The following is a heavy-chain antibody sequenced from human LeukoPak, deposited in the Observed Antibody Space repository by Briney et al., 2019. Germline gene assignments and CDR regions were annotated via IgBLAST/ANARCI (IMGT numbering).Heavy chain of an antibody. Sequence: PGGSLRLSCAASGFTFSSYSMNWVRQAPGKGLEWVSYISSSSSTIYYADSVKGRFTISRDNAKNSLYLQMNSLRAEDTAVYYCARQGDRMVGIAARRNDYWGQGTLVTVSS. V-gene: IGHV3-48*01. CDR2: ISSSSSTI. CDR3: ARQGDRMVGIAARRNDY. J-gene: IGHJ4*02. D-gene: IGHD6-6*01. CDR1: GFTFSSYS.